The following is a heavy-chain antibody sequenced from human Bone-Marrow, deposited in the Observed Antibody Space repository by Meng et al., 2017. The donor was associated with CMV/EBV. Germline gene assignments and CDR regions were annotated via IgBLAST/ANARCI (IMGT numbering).Heavy chain of an antibody. CDR1: GYKFNSYW. CDR3: ASQTTGDTFWSSYYGAFDI. D-gene: IGHD3-3*01. J-gene: IGHJ3*02. CDR2: IYPGDSDT. V-gene: IGHV5-51*01. Sequence: KVSCKGSGYKFNSYWIAWVRQMPGKGLECMGIIYPGDSDTRYSPSFQGQVTTSADKSITTAYLQWSSLKASDTAMYYCASQTTGDTFWSSYYGAFDIWGQGTVVNVSS.